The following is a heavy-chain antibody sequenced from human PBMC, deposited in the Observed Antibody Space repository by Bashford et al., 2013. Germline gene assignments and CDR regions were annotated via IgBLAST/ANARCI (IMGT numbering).Heavy chain of an antibody. D-gene: IGHD3-16*01. CDR3: ARPRAYEDAFDI. V-gene: IGHV4-59*08. Sequence: WIRQPPGKGLEWIGYIYYSGSTNYNPSLKSRVTISVDTSKNQFSLKLSSVTAADTAVYYCARPRAYEDAFDIWGQGTMVTVSS. J-gene: IGHJ3*02. CDR2: IYYSGST.